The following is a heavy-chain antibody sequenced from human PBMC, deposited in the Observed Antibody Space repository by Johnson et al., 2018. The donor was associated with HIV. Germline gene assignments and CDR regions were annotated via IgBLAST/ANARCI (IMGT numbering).Heavy chain of an antibody. V-gene: IGHV3-23*04. J-gene: IGHJ3*02. CDR1: GFTFSSYA. CDR2: INWNGGST. D-gene: IGHD3-10*01. CDR3: ARYYFGAGSYYNPDAFDI. Sequence: VQLVESGGGRVQPGGSLRLSCAASGFTFSSYAMSWVRQAPGKGLEWVSGINWNGGSTGYADSVKGRFTISRDNSKNTLFLQMNTLRAEDTAVYYCARYYFGAGSYYNPDAFDIWGQGTMVIVSS.